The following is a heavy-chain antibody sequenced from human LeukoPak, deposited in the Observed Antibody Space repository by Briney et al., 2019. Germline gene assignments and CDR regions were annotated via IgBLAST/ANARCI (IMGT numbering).Heavy chain of an antibody. Sequence: GGSLRRSCAASGFTFCDYYMTWIRQAPGKGLEWVSYISSSGSTIYYADSVKGRFTISRDNAKTSLYLQMNSLRAGDTAVYYCARDGGVAAIDFWGQGTLVTVSS. CDR2: ISSSGSTI. CDR1: GFTFCDYY. CDR3: ARDGGVAAIDF. V-gene: IGHV3-11*01. J-gene: IGHJ4*02. D-gene: IGHD2-15*01.